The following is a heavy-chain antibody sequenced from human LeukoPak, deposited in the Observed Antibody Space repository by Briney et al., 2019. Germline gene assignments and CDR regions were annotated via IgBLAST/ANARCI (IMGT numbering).Heavy chain of an antibody. V-gene: IGHV4-34*01. D-gene: IGHD3-16*02. CDR3: HSYDYVWGSYRDDY. CDR2: INHSGST. Sequence: PSETLSLTCAVYGGSFSNYYWSWLRQPPGKGLEWIGKINHSGSTNYNPSLKSRVTISVDTSKNQFSLKLSSVTAADTAVYYCHSYDYVWGSYRDDYWGQGTLVTVSS. J-gene: IGHJ4*02. CDR1: GGSFSNYY.